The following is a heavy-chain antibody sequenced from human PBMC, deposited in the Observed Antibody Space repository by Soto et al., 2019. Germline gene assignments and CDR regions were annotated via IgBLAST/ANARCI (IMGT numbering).Heavy chain of an antibody. CDR1: RFTLSSYA. CDR2: ISGSGGST. CDR3: ARVIPSNYASGSYYRRIPYYCMVV. Sequence: GGTLRLSCAASRFTLSSYAMRWVRQAPEKGLEWVSAISGSGGSTYYADSVKGRFTISRANAKNSLYLQKNSLRAEDTAVYHCARVIPSNYASGSYYRRIPYYCMVVWYQETTLA. J-gene: IGHJ6*02. V-gene: IGHV3-23*01. D-gene: IGHD3-10*01.